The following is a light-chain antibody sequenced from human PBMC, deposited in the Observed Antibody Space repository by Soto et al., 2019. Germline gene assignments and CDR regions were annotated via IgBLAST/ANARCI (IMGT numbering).Light chain of an antibody. J-gene: IGLJ2*01. CDR3: NSYAGSNNLV. V-gene: IGLV2-8*01. Sequence: QSVLIQPPSASGSPGQSVTISCTGTSSDVGGYNYVSWYQQRPGKAPKLMIYEVSKRPSGVPDRFSGSKSGNTASLTVSGLQAEDEADYYCNSYAGSNNLVFGGGTKLTVL. CDR2: EVS. CDR1: SSDVGGYNY.